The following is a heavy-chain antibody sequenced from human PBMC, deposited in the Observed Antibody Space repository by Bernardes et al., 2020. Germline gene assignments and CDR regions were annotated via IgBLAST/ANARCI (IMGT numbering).Heavy chain of an antibody. CDR3: ARDAAFGFGV. CDR1: GFNVRNNY. J-gene: IGHJ4*02. CDR2: MYSNGDT. V-gene: IGHV3-53*01. D-gene: IGHD3-10*01. Sequence: GWSLRLSCAVSGFNVRNNYMRWVRQAPGKGLELVSIMYSNGDTYYADSVKGRFTISRDNSKNTVFLQMNSLRVEDTAVYYCARDAAFGFGVWGQGTLVSVS.